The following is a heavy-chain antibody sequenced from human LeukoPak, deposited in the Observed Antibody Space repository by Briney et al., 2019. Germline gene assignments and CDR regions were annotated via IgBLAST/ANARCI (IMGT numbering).Heavy chain of an antibody. Sequence: PGGSLRLSCAASGFTFSSYWMHWVRQAPGKGLVWVSRINSDGSSTSYADSVKGRFTISRDNAKNSLYLQMNSLRAEDTALYYCAKEGPQYSSGWCAPYYFDYWGQGTLVTVSS. CDR2: INSDGSST. CDR1: GFTFSSYW. D-gene: IGHD6-19*01. V-gene: IGHV3-74*01. CDR3: AKEGPQYSSGWCAPYYFDY. J-gene: IGHJ4*02.